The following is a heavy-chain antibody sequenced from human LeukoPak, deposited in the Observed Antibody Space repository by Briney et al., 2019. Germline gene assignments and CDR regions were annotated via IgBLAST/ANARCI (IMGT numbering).Heavy chain of an antibody. D-gene: IGHD2-21*02. Sequence: GGSLRLSCAASGFTFSNYWMHWVRQAPGEALMWVSRIKSDGSSTTYADSVKGRFTISRDNAKNTLYLQMNSLRAEDTAVYYCSRDPLSSCGGDCYSGLDVWGQGTTVTVSS. CDR2: IKSDGSST. CDR3: SRDPLSSCGGDCYSGLDV. V-gene: IGHV3-74*01. J-gene: IGHJ6*02. CDR1: GFTFSNYW.